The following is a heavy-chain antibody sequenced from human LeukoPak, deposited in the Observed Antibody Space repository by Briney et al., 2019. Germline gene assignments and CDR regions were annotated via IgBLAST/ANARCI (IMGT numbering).Heavy chain of an antibody. D-gene: IGHD3-22*01. J-gene: IGHJ5*01. CDR3: ARRDSRGYSFDS. V-gene: IGHV5-51*01. Sequence: GESLKISCKGSGYSFSIYWIAWVRQMPGKGLEWMGNIYPGDSDIRYSPSFQGQVTFSADKSISTAYLQWSSLKASDTAMYYCARRDSRGYSFDSWGQGTLVTVSS. CDR2: IYPGDSDI. CDR1: GYSFSIYW.